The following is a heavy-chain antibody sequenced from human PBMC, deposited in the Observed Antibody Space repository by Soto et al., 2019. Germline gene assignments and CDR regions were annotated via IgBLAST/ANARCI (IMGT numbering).Heavy chain of an antibody. V-gene: IGHV1-69*02. J-gene: IGHJ6*03. D-gene: IGHD2-15*01. CDR1: GGTFSSYT. Sequence: QVQLVQSGAEVKKPGSSVKVSCKASGGTFSSYTISWVRQAPGQGLERVGWFIPILGIANYAQKFQGRVTITADKSTSKAYMELSSLRSEDTAVYYCAIPPPYCSGGSCYSEYYMDVWGKGTTVTVSS. CDR3: AIPPPYCSGGSCYSEYYMDV. CDR2: FIPILGIA.